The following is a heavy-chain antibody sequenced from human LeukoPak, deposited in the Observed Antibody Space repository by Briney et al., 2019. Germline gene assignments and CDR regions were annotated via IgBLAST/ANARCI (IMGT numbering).Heavy chain of an antibody. CDR3: ARDLDQYYDTSGNWFDP. D-gene: IGHD3-22*01. CDR1: GFTCSNYW. J-gene: IGHJ5*02. Sequence: PGGSLRLSCAASGFTCSNYWMHWVRQAPGKGLVWVSRINSDGINTSYADSVKGRFTISRDNAKNTLNLQMNSLRAEDTAVYYCARDLDQYYDTSGNWFDPWGQGTLVTVSS. CDR2: INSDGINT. V-gene: IGHV3-74*01.